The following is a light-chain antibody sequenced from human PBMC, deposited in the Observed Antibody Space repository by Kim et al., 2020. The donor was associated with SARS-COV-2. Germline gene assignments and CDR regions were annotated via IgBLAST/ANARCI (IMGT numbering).Light chain of an antibody. CDR3: QQRANWPLT. V-gene: IGKV3-11*01. CDR2: DAT. J-gene: IGKJ4*01. CDR1: QSVHNY. Sequence: SLSPGERATLSCRASQSVHNYLAWYQQKPGQAPRLLIRDATDRATGIPARFSGSGSGADFTLTISSLEPEDFAVYYCQQRANWPLTFGGGTKLEI.